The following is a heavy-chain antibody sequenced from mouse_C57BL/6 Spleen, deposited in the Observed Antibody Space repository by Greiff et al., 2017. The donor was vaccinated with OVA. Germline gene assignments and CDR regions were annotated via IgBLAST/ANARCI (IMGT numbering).Heavy chain of an antibody. CDR2: IYPGDGDT. V-gene: IGHV1-80*01. D-gene: IGHD2-4*01. CDR3: ARIDYDFAWFAY. Sequence: VQRVESGAELVKPGASVKISCKASGYAFSSYWMNWVKQRPGKGLEWIGQIYPGDGDTNYNGKFKGKATLTADKSSSTAYMQLSSLTSEDSAVYFCARIDYDFAWFAYWGQGTLVTVSA. J-gene: IGHJ3*01. CDR1: GYAFSSYW.